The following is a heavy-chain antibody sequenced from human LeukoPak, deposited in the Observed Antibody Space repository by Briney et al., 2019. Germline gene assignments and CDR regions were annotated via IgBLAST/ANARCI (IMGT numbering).Heavy chain of an antibody. CDR3: AGQLVNEAWFDP. Sequence: GGSLRLSCAASGFTFSSYWMHWVRQAPGKGLEWVANIKQDGSEKYYVDSVKGRFTISRDNAKKSLYLQMKSLRTEDTAVYYCAGQLVNEAWFDPWGQGTLVTVSS. V-gene: IGHV3-7*01. J-gene: IGHJ5*02. CDR2: IKQDGSEK. CDR1: GFTFSSYW. D-gene: IGHD6-6*01.